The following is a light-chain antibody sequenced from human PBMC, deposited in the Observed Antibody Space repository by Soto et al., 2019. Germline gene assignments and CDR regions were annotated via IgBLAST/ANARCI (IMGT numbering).Light chain of an antibody. CDR2: GAS. CDR3: QQFSSYPLT. CDR1: QSVTSNY. Sequence: EIVLTQSPGTLSLSPGERATLSCRASQSVTSNYLAWYQQKPGQAPRLLVYGASSRATGIPDRFSVSGSGTDFTLTINRLEPEDFAVYYCQQFSSYPLTFGGGTRLEIK. V-gene: IGKV3-20*01. J-gene: IGKJ5*01.